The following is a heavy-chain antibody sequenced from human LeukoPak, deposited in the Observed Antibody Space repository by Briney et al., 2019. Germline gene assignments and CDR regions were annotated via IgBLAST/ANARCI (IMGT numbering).Heavy chain of an antibody. Sequence: SETPSLTCTVSGGSISSYYWSWIRQPPGKGLEWIGYIYYSGSTNYNPSLKSRVTISVDTSKNQFSLKLSSVTAADTAVYYCARSTPDYDILTGYRYYFDYWGQGTLVTVSS. CDR3: ARSTPDYDILTGYRYYFDY. D-gene: IGHD3-9*01. CDR1: GGSISSYY. J-gene: IGHJ4*02. V-gene: IGHV4-59*01. CDR2: IYYSGST.